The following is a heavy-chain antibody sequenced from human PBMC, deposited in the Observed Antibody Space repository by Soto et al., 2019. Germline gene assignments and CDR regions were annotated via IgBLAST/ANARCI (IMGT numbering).Heavy chain of an antibody. V-gene: IGHV3-23*05. D-gene: IGHD6-19*01. J-gene: IGHJ4*02. Sequence: EVQLLESGGWLVQHGGSLRLSCAASGFTFSSYAMRWVRQAPGKGLEWVSAIGSDGTAIQYADSVKGRFTISKDNSKDTLYLPMNSLRAEDTAVYYCAKPGLTVHGTRYFDRWGQGTLVTVSS. CDR3: AKPGLTVHGTRYFDR. CDR1: GFTFSSYA. CDR2: IGSDGTAI.